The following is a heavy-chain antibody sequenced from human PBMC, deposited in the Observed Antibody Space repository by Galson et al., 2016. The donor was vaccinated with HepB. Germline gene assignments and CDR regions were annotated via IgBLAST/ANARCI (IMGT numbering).Heavy chain of an antibody. CDR3: ARQRMASIRESM. V-gene: IGHV4-39*07. Sequence: SETLYLTCTVSGGSISRTSYYWGWILQPPGKGLEWIGSIYYSGSTNYNPSFQGHVTISADTSISTAYLQWNSLKASDTAMYYCARQRMASIRESMWGQGTMVTVSS. J-gene: IGHJ3*02. CDR1: GGSISRTSYY. D-gene: IGHD5-24*01. CDR2: IYYSGST.